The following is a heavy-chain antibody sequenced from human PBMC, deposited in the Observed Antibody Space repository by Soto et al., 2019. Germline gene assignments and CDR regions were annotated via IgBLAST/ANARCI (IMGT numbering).Heavy chain of an antibody. Sequence: SQTLSLTCTVSGGSISSGGYYWSWIRQHPGKGLEWIGYIYYSGSTYYNPSLKSRVTISVDTSKNQFSLNLSSVTDADTAVYYCARDSKIVATISGDYYYMDVWGKGTTVTVSS. V-gene: IGHV4-31*03. CDR3: ARDSKIVATISGDYYYMDV. CDR1: GGSISSGGYY. J-gene: IGHJ6*03. D-gene: IGHD5-12*01. CDR2: IYYSGST.